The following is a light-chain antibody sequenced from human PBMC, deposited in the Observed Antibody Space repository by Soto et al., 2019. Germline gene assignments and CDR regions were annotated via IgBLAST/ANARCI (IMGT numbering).Light chain of an antibody. J-gene: IGLJ2*01. CDR3: SSYTSSSTLVV. CDR1: SSDVGRYNY. V-gene: IGLV2-14*01. CDR2: EVS. Sequence: QSALTQPAAVSGPPGQSITISCTGTSSDVGRYNYVSWYQQHPGKAPKLMIYEVSNRPSGVSNRFSGSKSGNTASLTISGLQAEDEADYYCSSYTSSSTLVVFGGGTKLTVL.